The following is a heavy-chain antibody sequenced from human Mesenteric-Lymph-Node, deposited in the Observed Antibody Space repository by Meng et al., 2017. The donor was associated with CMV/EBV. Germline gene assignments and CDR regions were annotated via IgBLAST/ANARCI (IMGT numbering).Heavy chain of an antibody. CDR2: ISRTTTYI. CDR3: ARDNRASAFDI. CDR1: GFTLTAYS. V-gene: IGHV3-21*01. J-gene: IGHJ3*02. Sequence: GESLKISCAASGFTLTAYSMNWVRQAPGKGLEWVSSISRTTTYIYYADSVKGRFTISRDNSKNTLYLQINSLRAEDTAVYYCARDNRASAFDIWGQGTRVTVSS. D-gene: IGHD5-12*01.